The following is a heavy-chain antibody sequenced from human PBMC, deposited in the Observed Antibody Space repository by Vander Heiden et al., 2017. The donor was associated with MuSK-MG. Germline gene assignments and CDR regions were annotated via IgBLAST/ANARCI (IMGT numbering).Heavy chain of an antibody. CDR3: AIGTAAGLGNY. V-gene: IGHV1-69*04. CDR1: GGTFSRYA. CDR2: IIPILGIA. J-gene: IGHJ4*02. D-gene: IGHD6-13*01. Sequence: QVQLVQSGAEVKKPGSSVKVSCKASGGTFSRYAISWVRQAPGQGLEWMGRIIPILGIANYAQKFQVRVTITADKSTSTAYMELSSLRSEDTAVYYCAIGTAAGLGNYWGQGTLVTVSS.